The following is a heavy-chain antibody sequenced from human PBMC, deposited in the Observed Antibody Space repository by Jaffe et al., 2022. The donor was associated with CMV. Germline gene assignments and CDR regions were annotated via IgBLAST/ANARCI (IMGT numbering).Heavy chain of an antibody. V-gene: IGHV3-33*01. D-gene: IGHD3-10*01. CDR2: IWYDGSNK. J-gene: IGHJ3*02. CDR3: ARDGEEYYYGSGRMSPDAFDI. Sequence: QVQLVESGGGVVQPGRSLRLSCAASGFTFSSYGMHWVRQAPGKGLEWVAVIWYDGSNKYYADSVKGRFTISRDNSKNTLYLQMNSLRAEDTAVYYCARDGEEYYYGSGRMSPDAFDIWGQGTMVTVSS. CDR1: GFTFSSYG.